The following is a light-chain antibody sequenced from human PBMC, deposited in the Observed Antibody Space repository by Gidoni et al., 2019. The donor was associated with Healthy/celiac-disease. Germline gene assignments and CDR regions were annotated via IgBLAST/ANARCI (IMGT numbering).Light chain of an antibody. J-gene: IGKJ4*01. CDR2: AAS. V-gene: IGKV1-39*01. CDR1: QSISSY. CDR3: QQSYSTPRT. Sequence: PSSLSASVGDRVTITCRASQSISSYLNWYQQKPGKAPKLLIYAASSLQSGVPSRFSGSGSGTDFTLTISSLQPEDFATYYCQQSYSTPRTFGGXTKVEIK.